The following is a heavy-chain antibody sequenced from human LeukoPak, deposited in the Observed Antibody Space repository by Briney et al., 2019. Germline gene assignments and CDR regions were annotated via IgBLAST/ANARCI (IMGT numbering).Heavy chain of an antibody. D-gene: IGHD1-26*01. CDR2: VNTDGSIT. Sequence: GGSLRLSCAASGFSFSSYWMHWVRQAPGKGLVWVSRVNTDGSITNYADSVEGRFTISRDNAKNTLYLQLSSLRAEDTAVYFCARLWVGPTGFDCWGQGTLVTVSS. V-gene: IGHV3-74*01. J-gene: IGHJ4*02. CDR1: GFSFSSYW. CDR3: ARLWVGPTGFDC.